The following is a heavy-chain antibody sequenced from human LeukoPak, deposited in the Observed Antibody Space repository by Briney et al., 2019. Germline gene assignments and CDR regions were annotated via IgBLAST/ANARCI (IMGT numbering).Heavy chain of an antibody. CDR3: AKDVGLGCSGGSCYSRLDY. D-gene: IGHD2-15*01. CDR2: ISHDGTNK. Sequence: HPGRSLRLSCVASGFTFSSYGMHWVRQAPGKGLEWVAVISHDGTNKYYADSVKGRFTISRDNSKNTLYLQVSSLRAEDTAVYYCAKDVGLGCSGGSCYSRLDYWGQGTLVTVSS. CDR1: GFTFSSYG. V-gene: IGHV3-30*18. J-gene: IGHJ4*02.